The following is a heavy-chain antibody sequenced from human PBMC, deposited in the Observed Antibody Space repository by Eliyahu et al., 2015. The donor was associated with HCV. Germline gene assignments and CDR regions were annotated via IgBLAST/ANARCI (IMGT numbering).Heavy chain of an antibody. CDR1: GFTFSSYA. D-gene: IGHD4-17*01. J-gene: IGHJ4*02. Sequence: EVQLLESGGXLVQPGGSLRLSCAASGFTFSSYAMSWVRQAPGKGLDWVSSISGSGDTTYYADSVKGRFTISRDNSKNTLYLQMNSLRAEDTAVYYCSPYGDYVEFHFDYWGQGTLVTVSS. CDR3: SPYGDYVEFHFDY. CDR2: ISGSGDTT. V-gene: IGHV3-23*01.